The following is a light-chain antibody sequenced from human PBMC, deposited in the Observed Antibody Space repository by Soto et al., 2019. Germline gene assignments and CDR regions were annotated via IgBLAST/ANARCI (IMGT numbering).Light chain of an antibody. CDR1: QSVSSY. J-gene: IGKJ5*01. CDR2: DAS. V-gene: IGKV3-11*01. Sequence: DIVLTQSPATLSLSPGERATLSCRASQSVSSYLAWYQPKPGQAPRLLIYDASNRATGIPARFSGSGSGTDFTLTISSLEPEDFAVYYCQQRSNWPPITFGQGTQREIK. CDR3: QQRSNWPPIT.